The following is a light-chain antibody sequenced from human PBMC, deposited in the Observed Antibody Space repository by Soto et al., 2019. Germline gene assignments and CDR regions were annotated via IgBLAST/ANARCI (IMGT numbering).Light chain of an antibody. CDR3: SSYAGRTLYV. CDR2: EVT. V-gene: IGLV2-8*01. Sequence: QSALAQPPSASGSPGQSVTISCTGTSSDVGGYDYVSWYQQRPGKAHKLLIHEVTKRPSGVPDRFSGSKSGNTASLTVSGLQAEDEADYYCSSYAGRTLYVFGTRTNVTVL. J-gene: IGLJ1*01. CDR1: SSDVGGYDY.